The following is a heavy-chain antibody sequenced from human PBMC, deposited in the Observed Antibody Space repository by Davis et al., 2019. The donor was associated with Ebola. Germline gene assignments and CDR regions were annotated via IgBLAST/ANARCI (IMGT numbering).Heavy chain of an antibody. J-gene: IGHJ4*02. D-gene: IGHD3-22*01. CDR3: ARDYYDNSGRFDY. Sequence: GESLKISCAASGFTFSSYAMHWVRQAPGKGLEWVAFIRYDGANKLYGDSVKGRFTISRDNAKNSLYLQMNSLRAEDTAVYYCARDYYDNSGRFDYWGQGTVVTVSS. CDR2: IRYDGANK. V-gene: IGHV3-30*02. CDR1: GFTFSSYA.